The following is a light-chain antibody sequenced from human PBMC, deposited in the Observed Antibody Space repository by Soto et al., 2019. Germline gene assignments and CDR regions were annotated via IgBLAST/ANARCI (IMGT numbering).Light chain of an antibody. CDR1: SSDVGKYDR. CDR3: SSYTSDGRYV. V-gene: IGLV2-18*02. Sequence: QSALTQPPSVSGAPGQSVTISCTGTSSDVGKYDRVSWYQQPPGTAPRLIMYEVTNRPSGVPARFSGSKSGNTAALTSSGLQDEDEADYFCSSYTSDGRYVFGAGTKVTVL. J-gene: IGLJ1*01. CDR2: EVT.